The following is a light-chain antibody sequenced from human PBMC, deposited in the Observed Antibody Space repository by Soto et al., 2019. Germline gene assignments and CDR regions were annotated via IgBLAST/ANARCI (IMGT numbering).Light chain of an antibody. CDR3: QKYHNWPIN. Sequence: EIVLTPSPATLSFSPLEIANLSFRASQSVSSYLAWHQQKPGQAPRILMYDASTRATGISARFSGSGSGTEFTLTISSLQSEDFAVYYCQKYHNWPINFGQGTRLEIK. V-gene: IGKV3-15*01. CDR2: DAS. CDR1: QSVSSY. J-gene: IGKJ5*01.